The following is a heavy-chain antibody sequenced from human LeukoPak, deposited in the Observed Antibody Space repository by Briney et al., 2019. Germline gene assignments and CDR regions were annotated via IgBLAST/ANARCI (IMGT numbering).Heavy chain of an antibody. Sequence: GGSLRLSCAASGFTFSSYAMSWVRQAPGKGLGWVSAISGSGGSTYYADSVKGRFTISRDNSKNTLYLQMNSLRAEDTAVYYCAKDRTPYSSGWYFDYWGQGTLVTVSS. CDR1: GFTFSSYA. V-gene: IGHV3-23*01. J-gene: IGHJ4*02. CDR3: AKDRTPYSSGWYFDY. D-gene: IGHD6-19*01. CDR2: ISGSGGST.